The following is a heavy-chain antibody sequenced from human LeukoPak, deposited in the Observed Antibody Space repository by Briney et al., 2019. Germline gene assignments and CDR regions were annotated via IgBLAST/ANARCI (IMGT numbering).Heavy chain of an antibody. CDR3: ARETRLHSGSYSNDAFDI. Sequence: PSGTLSLTCTVSGASISSSSYYWGWIRQPPGKGPEWIGSIHYSGSTYYNPSLNSRVTISIDTFNNQFSLKLNSATAADTAVYYCARETRLHSGSYSNDAFDIWGQGTMVTVSS. J-gene: IGHJ3*02. CDR2: IHYSGST. CDR1: GASISSSSYY. V-gene: IGHV4-39*07. D-gene: IGHD1-26*01.